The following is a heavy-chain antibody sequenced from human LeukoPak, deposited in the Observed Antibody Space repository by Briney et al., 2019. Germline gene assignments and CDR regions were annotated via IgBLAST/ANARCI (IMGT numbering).Heavy chain of an antibody. Sequence: GGSLRLSCAASGFNISDFWMSWVRLAPGKGLEWVANIKQDGSAKFYVESVKGRFTISRDNAKNSLFLQMSRLRVEDTAVYYCARDGDFWSAQGAFDIWGQGTMVTVS. CDR2: IKQDGSAK. CDR3: ARDGDFWSAQGAFDI. J-gene: IGHJ3*02. V-gene: IGHV3-7*01. D-gene: IGHD3-3*01. CDR1: GFNISDFW.